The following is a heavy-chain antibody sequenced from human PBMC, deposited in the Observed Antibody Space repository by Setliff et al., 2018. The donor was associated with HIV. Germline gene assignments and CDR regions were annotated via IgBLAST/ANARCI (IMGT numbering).Heavy chain of an antibody. CDR1: GYSISSSHW. Sequence: LSLTCAVSGYSISSSHWWGWIRQPPGKGLEWIGYIYYSGSTNYNPSLKSRVTMSVDTSKNRFSLKLSSVTAFDTAVYYCARGGASSKYLDSWGQGTLVTVSS. D-gene: IGHD2-15*01. J-gene: IGHJ4*02. CDR2: IYYSGST. V-gene: IGHV4-28*06. CDR3: ARGGASSKYLDS.